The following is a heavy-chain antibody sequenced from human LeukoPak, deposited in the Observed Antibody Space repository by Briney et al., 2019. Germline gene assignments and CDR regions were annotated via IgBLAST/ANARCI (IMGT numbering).Heavy chain of an antibody. CDR2: IKQDGRDK. CDR1: GFTFR. J-gene: IGHJ5*02. Sequence: GGSLRLSCAASGFTFRMSWVRQAPGKGLEWVANIKQDGRDKYYVDSVKGRFTISRDNAKNSLYLQMYSLRAEDTAVYYCARVDGHAHWFDPWGQGTLVTVSS. CDR3: ARVDGHAHWFDP. V-gene: IGHV3-7*03.